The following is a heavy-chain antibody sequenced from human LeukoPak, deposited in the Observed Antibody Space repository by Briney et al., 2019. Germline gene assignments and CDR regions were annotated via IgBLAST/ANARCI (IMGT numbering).Heavy chain of an antibody. CDR2: ISSSSYI. Sequence: GGSLRLSCAASGFTFSSYSMNWVRQASGKGLEWVSSISSSSYIYYADSVKGRFTISRDNAKNSLYLQMNSLRAEDTAVYYCARDQVVTAILDAFDIWGQGTMVTVSS. CDR1: GFTFSSYS. CDR3: ARDQVVTAILDAFDI. V-gene: IGHV3-21*01. J-gene: IGHJ3*02. D-gene: IGHD2-21*02.